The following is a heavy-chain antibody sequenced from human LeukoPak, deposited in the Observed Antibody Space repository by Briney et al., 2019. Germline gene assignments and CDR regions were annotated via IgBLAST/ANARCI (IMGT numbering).Heavy chain of an antibody. J-gene: IGHJ6*03. D-gene: IGHD3-10*01. CDR3: AKDGGNTYYYYYMDV. CDR2: ISYDGSNK. CDR1: GFTFSSYG. Sequence: GGSLRLSCAASGFTFSSYGMHWVRQAPGKGLEWVAVISYDGSNKYYADSVKGRFTISRDNSKNTLYLQMNSLRAEDTAVYYCAKDGGNTYYYYYMDVWGKGTTVTVSS. V-gene: IGHV3-30*18.